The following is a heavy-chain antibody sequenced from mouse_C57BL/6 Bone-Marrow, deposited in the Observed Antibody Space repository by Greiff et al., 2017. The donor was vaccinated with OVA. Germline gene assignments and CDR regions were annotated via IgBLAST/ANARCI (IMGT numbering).Heavy chain of an antibody. J-gene: IGHJ1*03. D-gene: IGHD2-3*01. CDR2: ISSGSSTI. CDR3: ARIGDGYYAYWYFDV. V-gene: IGHV5-17*01. Sequence: EVTLVESGGGLVKPGGSLKLSCAASGFTFSDYGMHWVRQAPAKGLEWVAYISSGSSTIYSADTVKGRFTISRDNAKNTLFLQMTSLRSEDTAMYYCARIGDGYYAYWYFDVWGTGTTVTVSS. CDR1: GFTFSDYG.